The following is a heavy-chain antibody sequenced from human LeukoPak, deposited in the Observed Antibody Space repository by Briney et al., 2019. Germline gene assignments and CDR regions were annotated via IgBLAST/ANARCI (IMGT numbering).Heavy chain of an antibody. V-gene: IGHV3-21*04. CDR2: ISSSSSYI. CDR1: GFTFSSYS. D-gene: IGHD3-3*01. CDR3: TSYTSGVQLRFLELTQE. Sequence: PGGSLRLSCAASGFTFSSYSMNWVRQAPGKGLEWVSSISSSSSYIYYADSVKGRFTISRDNAKNSLYLQMNSLKTEDTAVYYCTSYTSGVQLRFLELTQEWGQGTVVTVSS. J-gene: IGHJ4*02.